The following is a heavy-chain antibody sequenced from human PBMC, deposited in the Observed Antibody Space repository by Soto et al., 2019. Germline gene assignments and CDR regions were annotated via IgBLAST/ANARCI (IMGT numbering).Heavy chain of an antibody. Sequence: GGSLRLSCAASGFTVSSNYMSWVRQAPGKGLEWVSVIYSGGSTYYADSVKGRFTISRDNSKNTLYLQMNSLRAEDTAVYYCARKGPYSSGGIIDYWGQGTLVTVSS. CDR1: GFTVSSNY. J-gene: IGHJ4*02. CDR2: IYSGGST. CDR3: ARKGPYSSGGIIDY. D-gene: IGHD6-19*01. V-gene: IGHV3-53*01.